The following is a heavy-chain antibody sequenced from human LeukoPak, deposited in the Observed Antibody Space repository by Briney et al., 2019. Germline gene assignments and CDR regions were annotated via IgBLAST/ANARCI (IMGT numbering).Heavy chain of an antibody. J-gene: IGHJ4*02. CDR2: VIDSVRT. CDR1: GASISSHY. D-gene: IGHD3-16*01. V-gene: IGHV4-59*11. Sequence: SETLSLTCTVSGASISSHYWSWLRQPPGKGLEWIGYVIDSVRTKDNPSLQSRLTLSADTSKNEFSLRLSSVTAADTAVYYCATIKHGQIFGYFDFWGQGIKATVSS. CDR3: ATIKHGQIFGYFDF.